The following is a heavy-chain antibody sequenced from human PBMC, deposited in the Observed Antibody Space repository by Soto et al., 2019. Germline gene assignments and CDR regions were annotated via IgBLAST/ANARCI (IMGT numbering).Heavy chain of an antibody. CDR1: GGSISSSSYY. Sequence: PSETLSLTCTVPGGSISSSSYYWGWIRQPPGKGLEWIGSIYYSGSTYYNPSLKSRVTISVDTSKSQFSLKLTSVTAADTAVYYCARQRDYYDTSGHSYFDYWGQGTLVTVSS. J-gene: IGHJ4*02. V-gene: IGHV4-39*01. D-gene: IGHD3-22*01. CDR3: ARQRDYYDTSGHSYFDY. CDR2: IYYSGST.